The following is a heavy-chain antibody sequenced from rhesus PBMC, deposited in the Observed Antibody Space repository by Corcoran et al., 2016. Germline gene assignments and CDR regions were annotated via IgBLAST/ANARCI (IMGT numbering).Heavy chain of an antibody. V-gene: IGHV4-147*01. J-gene: IGHJ6*01. CDR2: IYGGIETM. D-gene: IGHD6-37*01. CDR3: ARYFCNSVGCQGLDS. CDR1: DGSISTYY. Sequence: QVQLQESGPGLVKPSETLSLTCAVSDGSISTYYWSWIRQSPGTGLDWIGCIYGGIETMSYNPSLKIRVTLSTDTSRNQISLRLASVTAADTAVYYCARYFCNSVGCQGLDSWGQGIVVTVSS.